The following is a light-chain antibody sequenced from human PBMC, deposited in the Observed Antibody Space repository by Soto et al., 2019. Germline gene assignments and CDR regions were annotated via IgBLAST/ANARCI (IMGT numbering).Light chain of an antibody. CDR3: CSYAGSSTAV. CDR1: SSDVGSYNL. V-gene: IGLV2-23*01. J-gene: IGLJ7*01. CDR2: EGS. Sequence: QSALTQPASVSGSPGQSITISCTGTSSDVGSYNLVSWYQQHPGKAPKLMIYEGSKRPSGVSNRFSGSKSGNTASLTISGLQAEDEADYYCCSYAGSSTAVFGGGTQLDVL.